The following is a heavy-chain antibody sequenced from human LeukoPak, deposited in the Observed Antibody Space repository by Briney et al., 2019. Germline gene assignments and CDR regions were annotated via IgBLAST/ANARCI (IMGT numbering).Heavy chain of an antibody. CDR3: ARLTYYYDSSGYDY. Sequence: SQTLSLTCTVSGGSISSGGYYWSWIRQPPGKGLEWIGEINHSGSTNYNPSLKSRVTISVDTSKNQFSLKLSSVTAADTAVYYCARLTYYYDSSGYDYWGQGTLVTVSS. CDR1: GGSISSGGYY. V-gene: IGHV4-30-2*01. J-gene: IGHJ4*02. CDR2: INHSGST. D-gene: IGHD3-22*01.